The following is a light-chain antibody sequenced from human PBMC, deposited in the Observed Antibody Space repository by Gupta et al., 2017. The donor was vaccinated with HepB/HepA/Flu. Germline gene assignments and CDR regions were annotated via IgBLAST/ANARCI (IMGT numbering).Light chain of an antibody. CDR2: DAS. Sequence: VLTQSPATLSLSPGERATLSCRASQSVSSYLAWYQQKPGQAPRLLIYDASNRATGIPARFSGSGSGRDFTLTISSLEPEDLAVYYCQQRSNVLFTFGPGTKVDIK. CDR3: QQRSNVLFT. V-gene: IGKV3-11*02. J-gene: IGKJ3*01. CDR1: QSVSSY.